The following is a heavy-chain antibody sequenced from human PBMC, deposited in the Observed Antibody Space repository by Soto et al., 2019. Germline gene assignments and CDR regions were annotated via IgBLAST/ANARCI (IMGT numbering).Heavy chain of an antibody. J-gene: IGHJ4*02. CDR3: ARDSAAAGTCDY. V-gene: IGHV3-33*01. CDR2: IWYDGSNK. D-gene: IGHD6-13*01. Sequence: GGFLRLSCAASGFTFSSYGMHWVRQAPGKGLEWVAVIWYDGSNKYYADSVKGRFTISRDNSKNTLYLQMNSLRAEDTAVYYCARDSAAAGTCDYWGQGTLVTVSS. CDR1: GFTFSSYG.